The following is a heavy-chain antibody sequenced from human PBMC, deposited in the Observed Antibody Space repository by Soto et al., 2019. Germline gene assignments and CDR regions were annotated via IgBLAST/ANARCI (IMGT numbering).Heavy chain of an antibody. J-gene: IGHJ6*02. D-gene: IGHD6-13*01. Sequence: EVQLLESGGGLVQPGGSLRLSCAASGFSFSAYAMIWVRHAPGKGLEWVSTISGSGDSTYYADSVKGRFTISRDNSKNTLYLQMDSLRAEDTARYYCPVGIYYSGWDGWGQGTTVTVSS. CDR3: PVGIYYSGWDG. V-gene: IGHV3-23*01. CDR1: GFSFSAYA. CDR2: ISGSGDST.